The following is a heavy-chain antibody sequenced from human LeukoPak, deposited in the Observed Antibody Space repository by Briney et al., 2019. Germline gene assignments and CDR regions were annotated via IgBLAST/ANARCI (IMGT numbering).Heavy chain of an antibody. D-gene: IGHD2-2*02. V-gene: IGHV3-30*02. Sequence: GGSLRLSCAASGFTFSSYGMHWVRQAPGKGLEWVAFIRYDGSNKYYADSVKGRFTISRDNSKNTLYLQMNGLRAEDTAVYYCAKGGTHQLLYPWFDPWGQGTLVTVSS. CDR1: GFTFSSYG. J-gene: IGHJ5*02. CDR3: AKGGTHQLLYPWFDP. CDR2: IRYDGSNK.